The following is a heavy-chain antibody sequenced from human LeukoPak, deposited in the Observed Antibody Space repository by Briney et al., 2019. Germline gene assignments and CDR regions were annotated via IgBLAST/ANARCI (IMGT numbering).Heavy chain of an antibody. J-gene: IGHJ4*02. CDR1: GFTFSSYG. V-gene: IGHV3-30*18. CDR2: ISYDGSNK. D-gene: IGHD3-10*01. Sequence: PGRSLRLSCSASGFTFSSYGMHWVRQAPGKGLEWVAVISYDGSNKYYADSVKGRFTISRDNSKNTLYLQMNSLRAEDTAVYYCAKDLRYYGSGSYLGFDYWGQGTLVTVSS. CDR3: AKDLRYYGSGSYLGFDY.